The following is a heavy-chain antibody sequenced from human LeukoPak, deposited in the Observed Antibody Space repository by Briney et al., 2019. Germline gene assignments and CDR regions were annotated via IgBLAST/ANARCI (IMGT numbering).Heavy chain of an antibody. CDR3: AHRLAAAGPLGAFDI. Sequence: SGPTLVNPTQTLTLTCTYTGFSLSTSGVGVGWIRQPPGKALEWPALIYWNDDKRYSPSLKSRLTITKDTSKNQVVLTMTNMDPVDTATYYCAHRLAAAGPLGAFDIWGQGTWSPSLQ. CDR1: GFSLSTSGVG. D-gene: IGHD6-13*01. J-gene: IGHJ3*02. CDR2: IYWNDDK. V-gene: IGHV2-5*01.